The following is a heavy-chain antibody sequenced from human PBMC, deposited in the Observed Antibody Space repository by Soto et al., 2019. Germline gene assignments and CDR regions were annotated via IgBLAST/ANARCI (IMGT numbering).Heavy chain of an antibody. CDR1: GGTFSNFA. J-gene: IGHJ3*02. D-gene: IGHD4-4*01. Sequence: QVQLVQSGPEVKKPGSSVKVSCEASGGTFSNFAVNWVRQAPGQGLEWVGGIIPLFNVAKYAQKFEGRVTIVADDSTSTTYKDLSSLRSDNKAVNYCAAAGSDVLGYDYKHTAGLDIWGQGTMVTVSS. V-gene: IGHV1-69*01. CDR2: IIPLFNVA. CDR3: AAAGSDVLGYDYKHTAGLDI.